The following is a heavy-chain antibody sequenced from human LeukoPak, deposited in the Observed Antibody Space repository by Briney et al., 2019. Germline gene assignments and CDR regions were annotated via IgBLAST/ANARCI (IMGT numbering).Heavy chain of an antibody. V-gene: IGHV4-34*01. CDR2: INHSGST. CDR1: GGSFSGYY. CDR3: ARYDYGDYGHHFDY. Sequence: SETLSLTCAVYGGSFSGYYWSWIRQPPGKGLEWIGEINHSGSTNYNPSLKSRVTISVDTSKNQFSLKLSSVTAADTAVYYCARYDYGDYGHHFDYWGQGTLVTVSS. D-gene: IGHD4-17*01. J-gene: IGHJ4*02.